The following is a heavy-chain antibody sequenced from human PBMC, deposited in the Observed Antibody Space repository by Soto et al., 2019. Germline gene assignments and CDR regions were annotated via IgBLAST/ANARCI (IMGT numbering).Heavy chain of an antibody. D-gene: IGHD2-2*03. J-gene: IGHJ4*02. CDR1: GFTFSSYA. CDR3: AKDGHCSSTSCPIGY. V-gene: IGHV3-23*01. Sequence: GGSLRLSCAASGFTFSSYAMSWVRQAPGKGLEWVSAISGSGGSTYYADSVKGRFTISRDNSKNTLYLQMNSLRAEHTAVYYCAKDGHCSSTSCPIGYWGQGTLVTVSS. CDR2: ISGSGGST.